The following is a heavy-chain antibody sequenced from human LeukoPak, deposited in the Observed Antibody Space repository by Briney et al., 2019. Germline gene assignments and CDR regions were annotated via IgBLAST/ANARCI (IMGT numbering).Heavy chain of an antibody. Sequence: PSETLSLTCTVSGGSIGGYYWGWIRQPPGKGLEGIGYIFYSGSTNYKSSLTSRLTISVDTSKNQFSLRLTSVTAADTAVYYCARVMRGQYHSSGYRNPYGYFDLWGRGTLVTVSS. CDR2: IFYSGST. J-gene: IGHJ2*01. V-gene: IGHV4-59*01. CDR3: ARVMRGQYHSSGYRNPYGYFDL. CDR1: GGSIGGYY. D-gene: IGHD3-22*01.